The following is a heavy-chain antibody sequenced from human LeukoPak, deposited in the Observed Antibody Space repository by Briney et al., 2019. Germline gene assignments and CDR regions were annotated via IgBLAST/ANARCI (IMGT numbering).Heavy chain of an antibody. V-gene: IGHV4-34*01. CDR1: GGSFSGHY. Sequence: PSETLSLTCAVYGGSFSGHYWSWIRQPPGKGLEWIGEINHSGSTNYNPSLKSRVTISVDTSKNQFSLKLSSVTAADTAVYYCARVENYYDSSGYPGYFDYWGQGTLVTVSS. J-gene: IGHJ4*02. CDR3: ARVENYYDSSGYPGYFDY. CDR2: INHSGST. D-gene: IGHD3-22*01.